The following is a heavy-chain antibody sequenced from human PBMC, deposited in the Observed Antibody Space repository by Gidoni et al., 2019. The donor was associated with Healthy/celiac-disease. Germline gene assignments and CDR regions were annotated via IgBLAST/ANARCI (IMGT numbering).Heavy chain of an antibody. CDR3: ARALGSTGAFDI. CDR1: GFTFSDHY. CDR2: TRNNANRYTP. D-gene: IGHD4-17*01. V-gene: IGHV3-72*01. J-gene: IGHJ3*02. Sequence: EVQLVESGGGLVQPGGSLRLSWAASGFTFSDHYMDWVRQAPGKGRGWVVRTRNNANRYTPEYAASVKGIFTISSDDSKHSLYLQMNSLKTEDTAVYYCARALGSTGAFDIWGQGTMVTVSS.